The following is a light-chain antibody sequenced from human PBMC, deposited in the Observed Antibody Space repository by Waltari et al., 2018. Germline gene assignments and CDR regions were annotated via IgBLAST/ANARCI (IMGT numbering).Light chain of an antibody. Sequence: DIVMIQYPESLAVSLGEGGPIHCDTTQRISSASNNKNYIAWYQQKPGQPPKLLIHWASTRQSGVPDRFSASGSGTDFTLTISSLQAEDVAVYYCQQYATVPVTFGGGTKVEIK. CDR3: QQYATVPVT. CDR1: QRISSASNNKNY. V-gene: IGKV4-1*01. CDR2: WAS. J-gene: IGKJ4*01.